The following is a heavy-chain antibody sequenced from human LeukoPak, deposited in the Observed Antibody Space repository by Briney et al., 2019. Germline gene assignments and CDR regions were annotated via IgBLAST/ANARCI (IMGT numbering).Heavy chain of an antibody. Sequence: GGSLRLSCAASGFNFGAYTINWVRQAPGKGLEWVSCIFSRSESILYADSVKGRFSISRDNAKNLLYLQMNSLRAEDTAVYYCARDDDSSMLFDPWGQGTLVTVSS. V-gene: IGHV3-21*06. J-gene: IGHJ5*02. CDR1: GFNFGAYT. D-gene: IGHD6-19*01. CDR3: ARDDDSSMLFDP. CDR2: IFSRSESI.